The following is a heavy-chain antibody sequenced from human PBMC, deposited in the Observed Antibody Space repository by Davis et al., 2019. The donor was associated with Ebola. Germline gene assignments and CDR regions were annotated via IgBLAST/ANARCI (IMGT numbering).Heavy chain of an antibody. V-gene: IGHV1-8*02. CDR3: ARALAGIYYYGMDV. J-gene: IGHJ6*04. D-gene: IGHD6-13*01. Sequence: ASVKVSCKASGYTFTSYGISWVRQAPGQGLEWMGWMNPNSGNTGYAQKFQGRVTMTRNTSISTAYMELSSLRSEDTAVYYCARALAGIYYYGMDVWGKGTTVTVSS. CDR1: GYTFTSYG. CDR2: MNPNSGNT.